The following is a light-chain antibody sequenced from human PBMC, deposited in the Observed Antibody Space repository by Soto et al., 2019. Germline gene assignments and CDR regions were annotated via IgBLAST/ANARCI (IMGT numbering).Light chain of an antibody. CDR1: SSDVGGYNY. Sequence: QSVLTQPASVSGSPGQSITISCTGTSSDVGGYNYVSWYQQHPGKAPKLMIYEVSNRPSGVSNRFSGSKSGNTASLTISGLQAEDEADYYCSSYTSSILYVFGPGTKLTGL. V-gene: IGLV2-14*01. J-gene: IGLJ1*01. CDR3: SSYTSSILYV. CDR2: EVS.